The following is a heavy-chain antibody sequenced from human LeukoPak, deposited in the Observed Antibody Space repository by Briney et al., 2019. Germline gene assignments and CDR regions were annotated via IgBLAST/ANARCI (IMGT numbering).Heavy chain of an antibody. V-gene: IGHV3-30*03. CDR3: ARDRNVVGADFDS. CDR1: GFIFDNFA. J-gene: IGHJ5*01. CDR2: VSFDGTNN. D-gene: IGHD2-15*01. Sequence: GGSLRLSCAASGFIFDNFAIHWVRQAPGKGLEWVSIVSFDGTNNFYADSVKGRFIVSRDSSNNTVYLHMNSLRPDDTAVYFCARDRNVVGADFDSWGQGILVTVSS.